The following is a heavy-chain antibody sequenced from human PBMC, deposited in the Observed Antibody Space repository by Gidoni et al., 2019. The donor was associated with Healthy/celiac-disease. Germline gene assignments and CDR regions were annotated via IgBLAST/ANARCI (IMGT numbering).Heavy chain of an antibody. J-gene: IGHJ4*02. D-gene: IGHD3-3*01. V-gene: IGHV1-69*01. CDR2: IIPIFGTA. CDR3: ARRISGRFLEWFYFDY. Sequence: QVQLVQSGAEVKKPGSSVKVSCKASGGPFSRYAISWVRQAPGQGLEWMGGIIPIFGTANYAQKFQGRVTITADESTSTAYMELSSLRSEDTAVYYCARRISGRFLEWFYFDYWGQGTLVTVSS. CDR1: GGPFSRYA.